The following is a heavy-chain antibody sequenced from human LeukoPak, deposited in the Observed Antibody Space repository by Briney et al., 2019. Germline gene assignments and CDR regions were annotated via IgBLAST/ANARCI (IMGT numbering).Heavy chain of an antibody. V-gene: IGHV7-4-1*02. D-gene: IGHD5-18*01. CDR1: GYTFTSYA. CDR3: ARGGQLWLPMGYYYYMDV. CDR2: INTNTGNP. J-gene: IGHJ6*03. Sequence: ASVKVSCTASGYTFTSYAMNWVRQAPGQGLEWMGWINTNTGNPTYAQGFTGRFVFSLDTSVSTAYLQISSLKAEDTAVYYCARGGQLWLPMGYYYYMDVWGKGTTVTVSS.